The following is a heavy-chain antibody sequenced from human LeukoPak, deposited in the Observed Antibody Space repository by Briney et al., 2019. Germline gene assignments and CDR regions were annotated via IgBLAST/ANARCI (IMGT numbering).Heavy chain of an antibody. CDR1: GFTFSSYA. D-gene: IGHD3-16*02. V-gene: IGHV3-23*01. Sequence: GGSLRLSCAASGFTFSSYAVSWVRQAPGKGLEWVSAISGSGGSTYYADSVKGRFTISRDNSKNTLYLQMNSLRAEDTAVYYCAKALSYYDYVWGSYRYTGLFDHWGQGTLVTVSS. CDR2: ISGSGGST. CDR3: AKALSYYDYVWGSYRYTGLFDH. J-gene: IGHJ4*02.